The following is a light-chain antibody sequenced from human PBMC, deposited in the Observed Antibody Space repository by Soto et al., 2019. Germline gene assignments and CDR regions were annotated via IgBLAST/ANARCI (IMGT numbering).Light chain of an antibody. CDR1: QSISSY. CDR2: AAS. CDR3: QQANSFPLT. Sequence: DIQMTQSPSSLSASVVDRVTITCRASQSISSYLNWYQQKPGKAPKLLIYAASSLQSGVPSRFSGSGSGTDFTLTISSLQPEDFATYYCQQANSFPLTFGGGTKV. V-gene: IGKV1-39*01. J-gene: IGKJ4*01.